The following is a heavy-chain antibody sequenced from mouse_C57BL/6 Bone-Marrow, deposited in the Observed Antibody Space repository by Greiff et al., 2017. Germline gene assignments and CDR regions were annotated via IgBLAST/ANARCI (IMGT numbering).Heavy chain of an antibody. Sequence: QVQLQQSGAELARPGASVKLSCKASGYTFTSYGISWVKQRTGQGLEWIGEIYPRSGNTYYNEKFKGKATLTADKSSSTAYMELRSLTSEDSAVXFCAREGYEAYFDYWGQGTTLTVSS. CDR2: IYPRSGNT. CDR3: AREGYEAYFDY. D-gene: IGHD2-3*01. J-gene: IGHJ2*01. CDR1: GYTFTSYG. V-gene: IGHV1-81*01.